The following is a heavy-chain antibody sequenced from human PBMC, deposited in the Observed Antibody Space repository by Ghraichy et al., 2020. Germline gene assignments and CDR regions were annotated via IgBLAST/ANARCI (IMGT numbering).Heavy chain of an antibody. D-gene: IGHD4-23*01. CDR1: GFTFSHYW. CDR2: INQDGSQT. V-gene: IGHV3-7*02. Sequence: GGSLRLSCAGSGFTFSHYWMSWVRQAPGKVLEWVANINQDGSQTYFVDSVKGRFTVSKDNARNSLSLQMNSLRPDDTAVYYCATTPYGGADFWGQGTLVTVSS. CDR3: ATTPYGGADF. J-gene: IGHJ4*02.